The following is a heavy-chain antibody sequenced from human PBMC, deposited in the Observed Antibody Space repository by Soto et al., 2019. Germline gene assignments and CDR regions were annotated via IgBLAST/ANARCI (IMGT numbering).Heavy chain of an antibody. V-gene: IGHV2-5*02. CDR3: AHSTTQQLAVY. D-gene: IGHD6-13*01. Sequence: QITLKESGPTLVKPTQTLTLTCTFSGFSLSTSGVGVGWIRQPPGKALEWLALIYWDDAKRYNPSLKSRLTITTDTSKNQVVLTLTNMDPVDTATDYCAHSTTQQLAVYWGQGTLVTVSS. CDR2: IYWDDAK. CDR1: GFSLSTSGVG. J-gene: IGHJ4*02.